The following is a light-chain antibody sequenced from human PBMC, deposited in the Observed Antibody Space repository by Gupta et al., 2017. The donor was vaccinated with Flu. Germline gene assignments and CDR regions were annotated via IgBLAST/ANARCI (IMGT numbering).Light chain of an antibody. CDR3: QQYGSSPKT. Sequence: MVLTQSPGPLSLSPGERATLSCRASQSVSSSYLAWYQQKPGQAPRLLIYGASSRATGIPDRFSGSGSGTDFTLTISRLEPEEFSVYYCQQYGSSPKTFGQGTKVEIK. CDR1: QSVSSSY. V-gene: IGKV3-20*01. CDR2: GAS. J-gene: IGKJ1*01.